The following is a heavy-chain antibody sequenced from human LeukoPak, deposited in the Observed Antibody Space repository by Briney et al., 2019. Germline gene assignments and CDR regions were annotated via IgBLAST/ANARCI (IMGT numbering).Heavy chain of an antibody. CDR3: AREADYGDYRYRMDV. D-gene: IGHD4-17*01. Sequence: SETLSLTCTVSGGSISSYYWSWIRQPPGKGLEWIGYIYYSGSTNYNPSLKSRVTISVDTSKNQFSLKLSSVTAADTAVYYCAREADYGDYRYRMDVWGQGTTVTVSS. V-gene: IGHV4-59*01. CDR1: GGSISSYY. J-gene: IGHJ6*02. CDR2: IYYSGST.